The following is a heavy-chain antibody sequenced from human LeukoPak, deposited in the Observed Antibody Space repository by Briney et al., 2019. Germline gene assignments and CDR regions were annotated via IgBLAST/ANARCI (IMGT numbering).Heavy chain of an antibody. CDR1: GGSISSSSYY. Sequence: TASETLSLTCTVSGGSISSSSYYWGWIRQPPGKGLEWIGSIYYSGSTYYNPSLKSRVTISVDTSKNQFSLKLSSVTAADTAVYYCAGHGRTMVRGVFDYWGQGTLVTVSS. V-gene: IGHV4-39*01. CDR2: IYYSGST. CDR3: AGHGRTMVRGVFDY. J-gene: IGHJ4*02. D-gene: IGHD3-10*01.